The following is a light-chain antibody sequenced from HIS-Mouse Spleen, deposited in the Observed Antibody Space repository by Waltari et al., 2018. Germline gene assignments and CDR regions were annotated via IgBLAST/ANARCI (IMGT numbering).Light chain of an antibody. V-gene: IGLV2-14*03. J-gene: IGLJ3*02. CDR1: SSDVGGYNY. CDR2: DVS. Sequence: QSALTQPASVSGSPGQSITISCTGTSSDVGGYNYVSWYQQHPGKAPKLMMYDVSNRPTGVYNPFSGSKPGNTASLTISGRQAEDEADYYCSSYTSSSTWVFGGGTKLTVL. CDR3: SSYTSSSTWV.